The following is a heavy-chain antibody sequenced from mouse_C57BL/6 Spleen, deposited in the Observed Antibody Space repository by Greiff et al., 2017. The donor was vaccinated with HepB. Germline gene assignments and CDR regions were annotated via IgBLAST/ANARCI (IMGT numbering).Heavy chain of an antibody. CDR2: INPGSGGT. D-gene: IGHD1-1*01. CDR3: AREDYGRAYYAMDY. CDR1: GYAFTNYL. J-gene: IGHJ4*01. V-gene: IGHV1-54*01. Sequence: VQLQQSGAELVRPGTSVKVSCKASGYAFTNYLIEWVKQRPGQGLEWIGVINPGSGGTNYNEKFKGKATLTADKSSSTAYMQLSSLTSEDSAVYFCAREDYGRAYYAMDYWGQGTSVTVSS.